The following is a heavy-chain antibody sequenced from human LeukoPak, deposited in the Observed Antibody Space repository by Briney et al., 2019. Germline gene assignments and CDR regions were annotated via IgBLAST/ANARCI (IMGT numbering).Heavy chain of an antibody. D-gene: IGHD3-22*01. CDR1: GFTFSSYS. CDR3: ASASGYYSLNFGY. CDR2: ISSSSSTI. V-gene: IGHV3-48*02. Sequence: PGGSLRLSCAASGFTFSSYSMNWVRQAPGKGLEWVSYISSSSSTIYYADSVKGRFTISRDNAKNSLYLQMDSLRDEDTAVYYCASASGYYSLNFGYWGQGTLVTVSS. J-gene: IGHJ4*02.